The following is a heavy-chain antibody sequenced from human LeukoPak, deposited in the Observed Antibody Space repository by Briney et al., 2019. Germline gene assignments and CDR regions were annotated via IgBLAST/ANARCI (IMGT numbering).Heavy chain of an antibody. CDR3: ARGGYYHGS. D-gene: IGHD3-10*01. J-gene: IGHJ4*02. Sequence: GGSLRLSCAASGFTLSSNWMTWVRQAPGKELEWVANIKQDGSEKNYVDSVKGRFTISRDNVKNSLYLQMNSLRAEDTAVYYCARGGYYHGSWGQGTLVTVSS. V-gene: IGHV3-7*04. CDR2: IKQDGSEK. CDR1: GFTLSSNW.